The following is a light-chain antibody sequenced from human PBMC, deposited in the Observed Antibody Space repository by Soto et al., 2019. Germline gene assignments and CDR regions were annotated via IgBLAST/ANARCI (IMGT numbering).Light chain of an antibody. Sequence: DIQMTQSPSSLSASVGDRVPITCRASQSIGKYLSWFQQTPGNAPKLLIYAASGLQSGVPSRFSGSGSGTDFTLTINSLQREDFATYYCQQTYNTPLTFGGGTKV. V-gene: IGKV1-39*01. CDR2: AAS. CDR3: QQTYNTPLT. CDR1: QSIGKY. J-gene: IGKJ4*01.